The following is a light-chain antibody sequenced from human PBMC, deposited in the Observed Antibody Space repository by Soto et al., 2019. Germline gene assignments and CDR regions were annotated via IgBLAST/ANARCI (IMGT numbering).Light chain of an antibody. CDR3: SSYAGSNTYV. CDR2: EVS. V-gene: IGLV2-8*01. CDR1: SSDVGAYNY. Sequence: QSVLTQPPSASGSPGQSVTISCTGTSSDVGAYNYVSWYQQHPGKGPKLMIYEVSKRPSGVPDRFSGSKSGNTASLTVSGLQAEDETDYYCSSYAGSNTYVFGTGTQLTVL. J-gene: IGLJ1*01.